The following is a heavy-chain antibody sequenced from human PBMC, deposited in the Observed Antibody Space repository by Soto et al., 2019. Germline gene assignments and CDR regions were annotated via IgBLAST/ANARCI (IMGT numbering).Heavy chain of an antibody. J-gene: IGHJ4*02. Sequence: QVQLQESGPGLVKPSQTLSLTCTVSGGSISSGDYYWSWIRQPPGKGLEWIGYIYYSGRTYYNPSLKRRVTISVDTSKNQFSLKLSSVTAADTAVYYCARVSDSSGYYQYYFDYWGQGTLVTVSS. CDR2: IYYSGRT. CDR1: GGSISSGDYY. D-gene: IGHD3-22*01. CDR3: ARVSDSSGYYQYYFDY. V-gene: IGHV4-30-4*01.